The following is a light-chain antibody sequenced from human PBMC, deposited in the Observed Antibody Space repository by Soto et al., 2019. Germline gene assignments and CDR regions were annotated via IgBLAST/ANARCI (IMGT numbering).Light chain of an antibody. V-gene: IGKV1-17*01. CDR1: QGIRHD. Sequence: IQMTQSPSSLSASVGDRVTITCRASQGIRHDLGWYQQKPGKAPKGLIYAASSLQSGVPSRFSGSGSGTEFTLTIRSLQPEVFATYYCLQHTSYPYTFGQGTKLQIK. J-gene: IGKJ2*01. CDR2: AAS. CDR3: LQHTSYPYT.